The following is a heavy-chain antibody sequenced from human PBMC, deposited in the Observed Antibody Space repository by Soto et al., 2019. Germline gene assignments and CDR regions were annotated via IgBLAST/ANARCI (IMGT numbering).Heavy chain of an antibody. CDR3: ARLRLRITVTPNSLPYFDY. J-gene: IGHJ4*02. Sequence: SETLSLTCAVSGGSISSGGYSWSWIRQPPGKGLEWIGYIYHSGSTYYNPSLKSRVTISVDRSKNQFSLKLSSVTAADTAVYYCARLRLRITVTPNSLPYFDYWGQGTLVTVSS. V-gene: IGHV4-30-2*01. CDR2: IYHSGST. D-gene: IGHD4-17*01. CDR1: GGSISSGGYS.